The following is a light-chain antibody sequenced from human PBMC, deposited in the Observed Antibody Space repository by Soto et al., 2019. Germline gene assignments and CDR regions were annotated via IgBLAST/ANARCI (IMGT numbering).Light chain of an antibody. CDR3: QQYCSSPIN. V-gene: IGKV3-20*01. Sequence: EIVLTQSPGTLSLSPGERATLSCRAIQSVSSSCLGWYQQKPGQAPRLLIYDAYSRVSGSPDRFSGSGSGTDFTLTISRLEPEDFAVYYCQQYCSSPINFGQGTRLEIK. CDR1: QSVSSSC. J-gene: IGKJ5*01. CDR2: DAY.